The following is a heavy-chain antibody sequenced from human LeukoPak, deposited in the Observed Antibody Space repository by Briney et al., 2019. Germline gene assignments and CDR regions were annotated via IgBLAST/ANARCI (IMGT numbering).Heavy chain of an antibody. CDR3: ARDYYVSGSLGY. D-gene: IGHD3-10*01. V-gene: IGHV1-69*04. CDR2: IIPILGIA. Sequence: GASVKVSCKVSGYTLTELSMHWVRQAPGQGLEWMGRIIPILGIANYAQKFQGRVTITADKSTSTAYMELSSLRSEDTAVYYCARDYYVSGSLGYWGQGTLVTVSS. CDR1: GYTLTELS. J-gene: IGHJ4*02.